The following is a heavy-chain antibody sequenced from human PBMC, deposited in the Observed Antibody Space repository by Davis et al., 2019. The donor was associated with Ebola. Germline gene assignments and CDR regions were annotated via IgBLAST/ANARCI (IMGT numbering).Heavy chain of an antibody. V-gene: IGHV4-59*08. CDR3: ARLDNS. Sequence: SETLSLTCNVSGASIRPYYWSWIRQPPGKGLEWIGYIYYSGSTNYNPSLKSRVTISVDTSKNQFSLKLTSVTAADTAVYYCARLDNSWGQGTLVTVSS. D-gene: IGHD1-1*01. J-gene: IGHJ4*02. CDR1: GASIRPYY. CDR2: IYYSGST.